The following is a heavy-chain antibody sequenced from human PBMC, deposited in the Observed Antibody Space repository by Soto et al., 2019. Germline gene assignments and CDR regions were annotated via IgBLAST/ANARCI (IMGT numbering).Heavy chain of an antibody. Sequence: QVQLQESGPGLVKPSGTLSLTCAVSGGSISSSNWWSWVRQPPGKGLEWIGEIYHSGSTNYNPSLKRRVTIPVDQSKNQFSLKLSSVTAADTAVYYCARVLPYDSSGYYLDAFDIWGQGTMVTVSS. CDR3: ARVLPYDSSGYYLDAFDI. CDR1: GGSISSSNW. CDR2: IYHSGST. V-gene: IGHV4-4*02. J-gene: IGHJ3*02. D-gene: IGHD3-22*01.